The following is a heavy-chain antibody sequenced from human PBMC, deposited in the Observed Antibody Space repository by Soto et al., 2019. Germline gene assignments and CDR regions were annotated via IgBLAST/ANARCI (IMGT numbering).Heavy chain of an antibody. V-gene: IGHV4-31*03. J-gene: IGHJ5*02. CDR1: GGSISSGGYY. Sequence: QVQLQESGPGLVKPSQTLSLTCTVSGGSISSGGYYCRWIRPHPGKGLEWIGYIYYIGSTYYTPSLKSRVTISVDTSKNQFSLKLSSVTAADTAVYYCARQYSGYEIDPWGQGTLVTVSS. CDR3: ARQYSGYEIDP. D-gene: IGHD5-12*01. CDR2: IYYIGST.